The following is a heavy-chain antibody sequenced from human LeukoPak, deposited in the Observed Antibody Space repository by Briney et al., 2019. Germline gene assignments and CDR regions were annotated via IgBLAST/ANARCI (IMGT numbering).Heavy chain of an antibody. J-gene: IGHJ4*02. CDR3: AKVPPSDY. V-gene: IGHV3-30*18. CDR1: GSTFSSYG. Sequence: GGSLRLSCAASGSTFSSYGMHWVRQAPGKGLEWVAVISYDGSNKYYADSVKGRFTISRDNSKNTLYLQMNSLRAEDTAVYYCAKVPPSDYWGQGTLVTVSS. CDR2: ISYDGSNK.